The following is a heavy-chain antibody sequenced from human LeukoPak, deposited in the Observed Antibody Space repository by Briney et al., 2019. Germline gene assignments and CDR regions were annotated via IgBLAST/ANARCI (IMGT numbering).Heavy chain of an antibody. V-gene: IGHV3-30*18. CDR2: ISYDGSNK. CDR3: AKGVHDSSGYYMYYFDY. CDR1: GFTFSSYG. Sequence: PGGSLRLSCAASGFTFSSYGMHWVRQAPGKGLEWVAVISYDGSNKYYADSVKGRFTISRDNSKNTLYLQMNSLRAEDTAVYYCAKGVHDSSGYYMYYFDYWGQGTLVTVSS. J-gene: IGHJ4*02. D-gene: IGHD3-22*01.